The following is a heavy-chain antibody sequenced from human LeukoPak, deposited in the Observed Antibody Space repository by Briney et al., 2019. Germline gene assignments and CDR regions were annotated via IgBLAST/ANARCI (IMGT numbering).Heavy chain of an antibody. D-gene: IGHD2-15*01. CDR3: ARDRRYCSGGSCPGDY. CDR1: GFTFRNYP. J-gene: IGHJ4*02. V-gene: IGHV3-21*01. Sequence: PGGSLRLSCLGSGFTFRNYPMYWVRQAPGKGLEWVSSISSSSSYIYYADSVKGRFTISRDNAKNSLYLQMNSLRAEDTAVYYCARDRRYCSGGSCPGDYWGQGTLVTVSS. CDR2: ISSSSSYI.